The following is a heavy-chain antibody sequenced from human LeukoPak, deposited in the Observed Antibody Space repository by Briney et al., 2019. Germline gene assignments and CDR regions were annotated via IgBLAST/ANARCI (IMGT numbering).Heavy chain of an antibody. CDR1: SDFISSYY. D-gene: IGHD3-10*01. CDR2: IYYSGNT. CDR3: ARCNYYGSGSYHEGFFRF. Sequence: SETLSLTCTVSSDFISSYYWSWIRQPPGKGLEWIEYIYYSGNTNYNPSLKSRVTISVDTSQNQFSLKLSSVTAADTAVYYCARCNYYGSGSYHEGFFRFWGQGTMVTVSS. V-gene: IGHV4-59*08. J-gene: IGHJ3*01.